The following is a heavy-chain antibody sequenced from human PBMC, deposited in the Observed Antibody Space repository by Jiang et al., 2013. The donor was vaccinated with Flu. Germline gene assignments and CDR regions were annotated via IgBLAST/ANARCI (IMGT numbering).Heavy chain of an antibody. CDR3: ARGTLGYCTNGVCYDAFDI. V-gene: IGHV3-30*04. CDR1: GFTFSSYA. Sequence: RSLRLSCAASGFTFSSYAMHWVRQAPGKGLEWVAVISYDGSNKYYADSVKGRFTISRDNSKNTLYLQMNSLRAEDTAVYYCARGTLGYCTNGVCYDAFDIWGQGTMVTISS. CDR2: ISYDGSNK. D-gene: IGHD2-8*01. J-gene: IGHJ3*02.